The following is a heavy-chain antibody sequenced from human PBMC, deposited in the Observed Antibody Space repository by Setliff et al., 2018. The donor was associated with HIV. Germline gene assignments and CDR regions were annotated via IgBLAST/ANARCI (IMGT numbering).Heavy chain of an antibody. V-gene: IGHV4-34*09. CDR3: ARDIIARTYWYFDL. CDR1: GGSFSNYY. D-gene: IGHD1-1*01. CDR2: INHSGSA. J-gene: IGHJ2*01. Sequence: PSETLSLTCAVYGGSFSNYYWSWVRQAPGKGLEWIGEINHSGSATYNPSLKSRVAISVDTSKNQFSLKLSSVTAADTAVYYCARDIIARTYWYFDLWGRGTLVTVSS.